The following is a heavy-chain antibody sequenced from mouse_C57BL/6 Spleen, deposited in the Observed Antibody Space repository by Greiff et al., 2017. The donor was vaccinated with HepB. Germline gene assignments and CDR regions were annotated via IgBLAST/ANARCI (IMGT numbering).Heavy chain of an antibody. V-gene: IGHV1-61*01. D-gene: IGHD1-1*01. CDR1: GYTFTSYW. Sequence: QVQLQQPGAELVRPGSSVKLSCKASGYTFTSYWMDWVKQRPGQGLEWIGNIYPSDSETHYNQKFKDKATLTVDKSSSTAYMQLSSLTSEDSAVYYCARPYYYGSSHGGYFDYWGQGTTLTVSS. CDR3: ARPYYYGSSHGGYFDY. J-gene: IGHJ2*01. CDR2: IYPSDSET.